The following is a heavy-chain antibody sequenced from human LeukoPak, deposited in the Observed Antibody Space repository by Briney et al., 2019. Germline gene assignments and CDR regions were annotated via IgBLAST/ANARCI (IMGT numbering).Heavy chain of an antibody. CDR3: ARQGSSSGWYGGRAGYFDY. D-gene: IGHD6-19*01. CDR2: IYPVDSDT. Sequence: GESLKISCKGSEYNFTSYWIGWVRYMPGKGLEWIWIIYPVDSDTRYRPSFQGQVTISAEKSISTASLKWSSLKASDTAMYYCARQGSSSGWYGGRAGYFDYWGQGILLTVSS. J-gene: IGHJ4*02. CDR1: EYNFTSYW. V-gene: IGHV5-51*01.